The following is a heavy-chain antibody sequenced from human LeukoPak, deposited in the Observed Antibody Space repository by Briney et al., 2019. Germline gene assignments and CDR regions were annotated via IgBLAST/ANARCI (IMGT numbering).Heavy chain of an antibody. V-gene: IGHV5-51*01. CDR1: GYSFTSYW. CDR2: IYPGDSDT. D-gene: IGHD2-15*01. J-gene: IGHJ4*02. CDR3: ARQSSRDIEYYFDY. Sequence: GASLQISCKCSGYSFTSYWIGWVRQLPGKGLEWMGIIYPGDSDTRYSPSFQGQVTISADKSISTAYLQWSSLKASDTAMYYCARQSSRDIEYYFDYWGQGTLVTVSS.